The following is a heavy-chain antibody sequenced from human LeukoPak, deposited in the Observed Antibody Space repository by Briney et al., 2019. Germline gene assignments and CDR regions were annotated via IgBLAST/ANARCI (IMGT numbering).Heavy chain of an antibody. CDR3: ARSRGSLTARRYNWFDP. V-gene: IGHV4-39*07. J-gene: IGHJ5*02. Sequence: SQTLSLTCTVSGASLSSGSYYWSWIRQPPGKGLECIGEINHSGSTNYNPSLKSRVTISVDTSENQFSLKLSSVTAADTAVYYCARSRGSLTARRYNWFDPWGQGTLVTVSS. CDR2: INHSGST. D-gene: IGHD6-6*01. CDR1: GASLSSGSYY.